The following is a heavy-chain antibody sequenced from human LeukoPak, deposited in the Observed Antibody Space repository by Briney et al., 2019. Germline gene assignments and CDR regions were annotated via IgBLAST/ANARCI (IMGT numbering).Heavy chain of an antibody. V-gene: IGHV4-59*01. J-gene: IGHJ4*02. Sequence: KTSETLSLTCTVSGGSISTYYWNWIRQPPGKGLEWIGYIYYSGTTNYNPSLKSRVTIPVDTSKNQFSLKLSSVTAADTAVYYCARGKLYFDYWGQGTLVTVSS. CDR2: IYYSGTT. CDR1: GGSISTYY. CDR3: ARGKLYFDY.